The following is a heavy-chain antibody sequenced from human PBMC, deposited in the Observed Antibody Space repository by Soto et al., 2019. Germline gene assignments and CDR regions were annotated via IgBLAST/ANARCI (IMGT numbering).Heavy chain of an antibody. D-gene: IGHD1-1*01. Sequence: LSLTCTVSGGSISSGDYYWSWIRQPQGKGLEWLGYIYYSGSTYYNPSLKSRVPISVDTSKNQFSLKLSSVTAADTAVYYWARDLPNWNFDYWGQGTLVTVSS. V-gene: IGHV4-30-4*01. CDR1: GGSISSGDYY. CDR3: ARDLPNWNFDY. CDR2: IYYSGST. J-gene: IGHJ4*02.